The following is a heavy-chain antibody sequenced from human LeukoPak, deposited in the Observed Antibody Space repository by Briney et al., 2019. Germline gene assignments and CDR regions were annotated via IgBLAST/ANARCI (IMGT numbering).Heavy chain of an antibody. CDR3: ARPYLRGTVVNNWFDP. Sequence: PSETLSLTCTVSGGSISTSNYYWGWIRQPPGKGLEWIGNIFYSGSTYYNPSLKSRVTISVDTSKNQFSLRLSSVTAADTAVYYCARPYLRGTVVNNWFDPWGQGTLVTVSS. D-gene: IGHD4-23*01. CDR1: GGSISTSNYY. V-gene: IGHV4-39*01. CDR2: IFYSGST. J-gene: IGHJ5*02.